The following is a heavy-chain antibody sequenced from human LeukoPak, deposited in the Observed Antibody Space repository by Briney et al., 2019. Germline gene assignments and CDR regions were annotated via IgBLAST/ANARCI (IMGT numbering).Heavy chain of an antibody. J-gene: IGHJ3*02. D-gene: IGHD1-26*01. CDR1: GFTFSSYE. Sequence: GGSLRLSCAASGFTFSSYEMNWVRQAPGKGLEWVSYISSSGSTIYYADSVKGRFTISRDNAKNSLYLQMTSLRAEDTAVYYCARRGSYPRDPAFDIWGQGTMVTVSS. CDR3: ARRGSYPRDPAFDI. V-gene: IGHV3-48*03. CDR2: ISSSGSTI.